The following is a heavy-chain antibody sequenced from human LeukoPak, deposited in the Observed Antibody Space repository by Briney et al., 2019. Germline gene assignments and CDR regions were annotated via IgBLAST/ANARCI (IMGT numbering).Heavy chain of an antibody. CDR2: ISGSGGST. CDR3: ARDRWGSAPFDY. CDR1: GFTFNNDA. J-gene: IGHJ4*02. Sequence: GGSLRLSCAASGFTFNNDAMSWVRQAPGKGLEWVSVISGSGGSTYYADSVKGRFTISRDNSKNTLYLQMNSLRAEDTAVYYCARDRWGSAPFDYWGQGTLVTVSS. V-gene: IGHV3-23*01. D-gene: IGHD3-16*01.